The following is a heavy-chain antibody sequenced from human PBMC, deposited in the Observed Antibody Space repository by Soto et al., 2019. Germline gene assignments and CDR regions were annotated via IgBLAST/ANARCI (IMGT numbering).Heavy chain of an antibody. Sequence: SETLSLTCTVSGGSVSTDFWTWIRQPPGKGLEWIGYSYYSGGTSSKPSLQSRVTILVDRSKNQFSLKMTSVTAADTAVYYCARLTVGAEFYFDHWGQGILVTVSS. V-gene: IGHV4-59*02. CDR3: ARLTVGAEFYFDH. CDR2: SYYSGGT. D-gene: IGHD1-26*01. J-gene: IGHJ4*02. CDR1: GGSVSTDF.